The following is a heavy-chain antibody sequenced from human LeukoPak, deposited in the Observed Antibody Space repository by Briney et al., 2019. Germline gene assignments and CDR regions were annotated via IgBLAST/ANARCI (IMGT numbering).Heavy chain of an antibody. J-gene: IGHJ4*02. V-gene: IGHV3-49*04. CDR2: IRSRANGGTT. D-gene: IGHD3-22*01. CDR3: TRGSYYDSSGYLLPDY. CDR1: GFTFSSNE. Sequence: GGSLRLSCAASGFTFSSNEMNWVRQAPGKGLEWVGFIRSRANGGTTEFAASVKDRFTISTDNSKSIAYLQMNSLKTEDTAVYYCTRGSYYDSSGYLLPDYWGQGTLVTVSS.